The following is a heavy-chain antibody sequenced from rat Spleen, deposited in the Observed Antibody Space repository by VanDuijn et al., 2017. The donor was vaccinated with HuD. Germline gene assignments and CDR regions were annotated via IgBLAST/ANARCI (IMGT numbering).Heavy chain of an antibody. Sequence: EVQLQESGPGLVKPSQSLSLTCSVTGFSITTHYWDWIRKFPGNKLEWMGYINGAGNTNYNPSLKSRISITRDTSKNQFFLQVNSVTTEDTATYYCARSSGDVMAAWGQGPSVTVSS. CDR2: INGAGNT. CDR3: ARSSGDVMAA. J-gene: IGHJ4*01. V-gene: IGHV3-3*01. CDR1: GFSITTHY. D-gene: IGHD4-3*01.